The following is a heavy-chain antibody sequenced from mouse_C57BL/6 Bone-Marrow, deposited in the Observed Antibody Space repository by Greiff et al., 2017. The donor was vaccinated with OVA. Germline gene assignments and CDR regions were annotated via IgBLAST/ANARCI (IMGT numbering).Heavy chain of an antibody. V-gene: IGHV2-2*01. Sequence: VKLQESGPGLVQPSQSLSITCTVSGFSLTSYGVHWVRQSPGKGLEWLGVIWSGGSTDYNAAFISRLSISKDNSKSQVFFKMNSLQADDTAIYYCARNWGGYYGYDWFAYWGQGTLVTVSA. D-gene: IGHD2-2*01. J-gene: IGHJ3*01. CDR2: IWSGGST. CDR3: ARNWGGYYGYDWFAY. CDR1: GFSLTSYG.